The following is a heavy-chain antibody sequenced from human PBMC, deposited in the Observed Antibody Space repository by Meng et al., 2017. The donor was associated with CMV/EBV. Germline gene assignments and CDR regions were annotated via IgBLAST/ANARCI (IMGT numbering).Heavy chain of an antibody. V-gene: IGHV3-15*01. J-gene: IGHJ5*02. CDR3: TTDFILMVYDAVDWA. CDR1: GFTFSNAW. D-gene: IGHD2-8*01. CDR2: IKSKTDGGTT. Sequence: GSLRLSCAASGFTFSNAWMSWVRQAPGKGLEWVGRIKSKTDGGTTDYAAPVKGRFTISRDDSKNTLYLQMNSLKTEDTAVYYCTTDFILMVYDAVDWAWGQGTLVTVSS.